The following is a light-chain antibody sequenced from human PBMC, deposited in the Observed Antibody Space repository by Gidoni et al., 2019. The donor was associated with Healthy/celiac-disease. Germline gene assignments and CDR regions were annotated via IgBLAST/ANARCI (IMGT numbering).Light chain of an antibody. Sequence: EIVLTQSPGTLSLSPGDSATLSCRASKSVTNNYLAWYQQKPGQAPRLVIYDASNRATGIPDRFSGSGSGPDFTLTISRLEPEDFAVYYCQQYGSAPYTFGQGSKLEIK. CDR2: DAS. CDR3: QQYGSAPYT. CDR1: KSVTNNY. V-gene: IGKV3-20*01. J-gene: IGKJ2*01.